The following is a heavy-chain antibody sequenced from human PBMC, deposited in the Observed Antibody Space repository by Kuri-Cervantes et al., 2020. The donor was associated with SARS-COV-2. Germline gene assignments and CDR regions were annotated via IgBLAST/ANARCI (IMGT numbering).Heavy chain of an antibody. J-gene: IGHJ6*02. Sequence: GGSLRLSCAASGFTVSSNYMSWVRQAPGKGLEWVSVIYSGGSTYYADSVKGRFTISRDNSKNTLYLQMNSLRAEDTAVYYCAKGGAARPDPYYYYGMDVWGQGTTVTVSS. CDR1: GFTVSSNY. V-gene: IGHV3-53*01. CDR2: IYSGGST. CDR3: AKGGAARPDPYYYYGMDV. D-gene: IGHD6-6*01.